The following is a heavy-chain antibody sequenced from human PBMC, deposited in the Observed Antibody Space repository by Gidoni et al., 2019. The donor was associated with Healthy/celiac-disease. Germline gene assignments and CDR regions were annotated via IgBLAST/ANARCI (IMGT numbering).Heavy chain of an antibody. Sequence: QVQLQESGPGLVKPSQTLSLTCTVSGGSISSGSYYWSWIRQPAGKGLEWIGRIYTSGSTNYNPSLKSRVTMSVDTSKNQFSLKLSSVTAADTAVYYCARADGQWLVRGSYGMDVWGQGTTVTVSS. CDR2: IYTSGST. D-gene: IGHD6-19*01. CDR1: GGSISSGSYY. CDR3: ARADGQWLVRGSYGMDV. V-gene: IGHV4-61*02. J-gene: IGHJ6*02.